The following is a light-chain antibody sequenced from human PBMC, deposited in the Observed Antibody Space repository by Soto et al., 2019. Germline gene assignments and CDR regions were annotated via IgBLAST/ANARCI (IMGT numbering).Light chain of an antibody. Sequence: QSVLTQPPSVSGSPGQSVAISCTGTSSDVGGSNGVSWYQQPPGTAPKLMIYDVSNRPSGVPDRFSGSKSGNTASLTISGLQAEGEGDYYCSSYTSSSTYVFGTGTKVTVL. CDR2: DVS. J-gene: IGLJ1*01. V-gene: IGLV2-18*02. CDR1: SSDVGGSNG. CDR3: SSYTSSSTYV.